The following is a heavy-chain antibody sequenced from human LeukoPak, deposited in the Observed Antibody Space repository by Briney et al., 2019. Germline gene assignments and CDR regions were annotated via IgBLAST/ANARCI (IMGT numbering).Heavy chain of an antibody. Sequence: GGSLRLSCAASGFTFSSYAMSWVRQAPGKGLEWVSAISGSGGSTYYADSVKGRFTISRDNSKNTLYLQMNSLRAEDTAVYYCAKPEYCSSTSCKPIGFDYWGQGTLVNVSS. D-gene: IGHD2-2*01. CDR1: GFTFSSYA. CDR3: AKPEYCSSTSCKPIGFDY. V-gene: IGHV3-23*01. J-gene: IGHJ4*02. CDR2: ISGSGGST.